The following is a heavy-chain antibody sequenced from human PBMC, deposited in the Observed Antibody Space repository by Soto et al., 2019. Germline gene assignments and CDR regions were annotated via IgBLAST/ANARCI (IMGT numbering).Heavy chain of an antibody. J-gene: IGHJ4*02. CDR3: TRQGGYCGGCSCYAFNDY. CDR2: VRSKANNYAT. V-gene: IGHV3-73*01. Sequence: EVQLVESGGGLVQPGGSLKLSCAASGFTFSASAMHWVRQASGKGLEWVGRVRSKANNYATAYGASVEGRFTISRDDSKNTAYLQMNSLKTEDTAVYFCTRQGGYCGGCSCYAFNDYWGQGTLVTVSS. D-gene: IGHD2-15*01. CDR1: GFTFSASA.